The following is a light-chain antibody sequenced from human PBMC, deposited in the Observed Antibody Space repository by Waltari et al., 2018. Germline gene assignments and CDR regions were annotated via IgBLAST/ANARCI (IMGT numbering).Light chain of an antibody. CDR3: YSSDSTGLRV. CDR1: EFPRKY. J-gene: IGLJ1*01. CDR2: EDT. V-gene: IGLV3-10*01. Sequence: SYELTQPPSVSVSPGQTARITCSGNEFPRKYAYWFQQKSGQAPRLVIYEDTKRPSGIPERFSGSSSGTVATLTITGAQVDDEADYYCYSSDSTGLRVFGGGTTVVVL.